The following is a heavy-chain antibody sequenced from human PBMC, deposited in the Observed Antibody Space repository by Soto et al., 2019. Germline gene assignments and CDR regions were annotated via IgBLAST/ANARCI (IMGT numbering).Heavy chain of an antibody. CDR3: ARGLDSSGYPQVAFDI. D-gene: IGHD3-22*01. CDR1: GGTFSSYA. Sequence: QVQLVQSGAEVKKPGSSVKVSCKASGGTFSSYAISWVRQAPGQGLEWMGGIIPIFGTANYAQKFQGRVTIAADESTSTAYMELSSLRSEDTAVYYCARGLDSSGYPQVAFDIWGQGTMVTVSS. J-gene: IGHJ3*02. CDR2: IIPIFGTA. V-gene: IGHV1-69*01.